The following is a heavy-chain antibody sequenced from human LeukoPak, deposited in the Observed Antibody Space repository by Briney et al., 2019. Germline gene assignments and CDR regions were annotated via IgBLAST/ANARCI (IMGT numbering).Heavy chain of an antibody. CDR2: INYSGRT. D-gene: IGHD3-22*01. CDR3: ARDTYYYDNGDFIDAFDV. Sequence: SETLSLTCTVSGGSISTYYWSWVRQPPGKGLEGIGYINYSGRTNANSSLKSRVAISVDTSKNQFSLRLSSVTAADTAVYYCARDTYYYDNGDFIDAFDVWGRGTMVTVSS. J-gene: IGHJ3*01. CDR1: GGSISTYY. V-gene: IGHV4-59*01.